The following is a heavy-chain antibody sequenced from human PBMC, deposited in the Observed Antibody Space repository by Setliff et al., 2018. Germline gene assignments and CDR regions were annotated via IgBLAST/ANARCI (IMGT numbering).Heavy chain of an antibody. V-gene: IGHV4-39*07. CDR3: ARGRDVFPVPPYMDA. CDR2: INYHGNIFHDGTTHST. D-gene: IGHD3-10*02. CDR1: GGSISNSTFY. J-gene: IGHJ6*03. Sequence: PSETLSLTCTVSGGSISNSTFYWGWIRQPPGKGLEWIGSINYHGNIFHDGTTHSTYYNPSLKSRVTISIDTSQSQFSLKLSSVTAAATAVYYCARGRDVFPVPPYMDAWAEGTTVTVSS.